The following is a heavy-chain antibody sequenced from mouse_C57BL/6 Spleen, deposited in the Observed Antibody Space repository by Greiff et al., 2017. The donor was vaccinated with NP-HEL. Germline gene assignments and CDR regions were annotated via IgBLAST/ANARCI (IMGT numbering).Heavy chain of an antibody. CDR1: GYAFTNYL. J-gene: IGHJ2*01. CDR2: INPGSGGT. CDR3: ARSSDGYYPYFDD. D-gene: IGHD2-3*01. V-gene: IGHV1-54*01. Sequence: QVQLQQSGAELVRPGTSVKVSCKASGYAFTNYLIEWVKQRPGQGLEWIGVINPGSGGTNYNEKFKGKATLTADKSSSTAYMQLSSLTSEDSAVYFCARSSDGYYPYFDDWGKGTTLTVSS.